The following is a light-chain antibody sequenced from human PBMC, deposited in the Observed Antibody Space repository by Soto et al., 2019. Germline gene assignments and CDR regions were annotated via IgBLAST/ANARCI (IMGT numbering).Light chain of an antibody. J-gene: IGKJ1*01. Sequence: DTVMTQSPATLSVSPGERATLSCRASQSVSSNLAWYQQRPGQAPRLLIYGASTRATGIPARFSGSGSGTELTLTISSLQSEDFAVYYCQQYNNWPKTFGQGTKVQIK. V-gene: IGKV3-15*01. CDR2: GAS. CDR1: QSVSSN. CDR3: QQYNNWPKT.